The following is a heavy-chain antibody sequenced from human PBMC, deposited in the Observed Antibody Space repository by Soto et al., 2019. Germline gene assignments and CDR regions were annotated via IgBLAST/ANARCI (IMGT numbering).Heavy chain of an antibody. CDR2: ISGSGDDT. CDR3: AKVDRYSSGLSYYAPEYYYYGMDV. Sequence: EVQLLESGGGLVQPGGSLRLSCAASGFTFSTYALSWVRQSPGTGLEWVSAISGSGDDTYYTHSVKGRFTISRDNSKNTLSLQMDSLRVEDTATYYCAKVDRYSSGLSYYAPEYYYYGMDVWGQGTTVTVSS. D-gene: IGHD6-19*01. V-gene: IGHV3-23*01. J-gene: IGHJ6*02. CDR1: GFTFSTYA.